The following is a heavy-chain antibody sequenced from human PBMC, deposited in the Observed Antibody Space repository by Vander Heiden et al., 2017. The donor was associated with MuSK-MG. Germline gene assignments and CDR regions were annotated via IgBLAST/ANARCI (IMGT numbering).Heavy chain of an antibody. J-gene: IGHJ4*02. D-gene: IGHD2-21*01. V-gene: IGHV3-23*01. CDR1: GFTFSSYA. CDR2: ISGSGGSK. Sequence: EVQLLESGGGLVQPGGSLRLSCAAPGFTFSSYAMSWVRQAPGKGLEWVSAISGSGGSKYYADSVKGRFAISRDNSKNTRYLQMNSLRAEDTAVYYCAKASPSKGGGGRAPFDYWGQGTLVTVSS. CDR3: AKASPSKGGGGRAPFDY.